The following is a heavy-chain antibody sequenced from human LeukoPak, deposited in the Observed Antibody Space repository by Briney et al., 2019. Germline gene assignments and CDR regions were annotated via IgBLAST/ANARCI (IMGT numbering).Heavy chain of an antibody. CDR3: ARGSGETGGYYYVY. CDR1: GGSFSRYA. Sequence: SVKVSCKASGGSFSRYAISWVRQAPGQGLEWMGGIIPIFGTANYAQKFQGRVTITADEPTRTAYMELRTLRSEDTAIYYCARGSGETGGYYYVYWGRGTPVTVSS. D-gene: IGHD3-22*01. V-gene: IGHV1-69*13. J-gene: IGHJ4*02. CDR2: IIPIFGTA.